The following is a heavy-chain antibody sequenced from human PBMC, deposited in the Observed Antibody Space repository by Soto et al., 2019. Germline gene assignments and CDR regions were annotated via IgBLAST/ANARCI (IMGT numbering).Heavy chain of an antibody. CDR3: ARNRIDYGYYYYGMDV. J-gene: IGHJ6*02. CDR2: IDPSDSYT. V-gene: IGHV5-10-1*01. CDR1: GDSFTSYW. D-gene: IGHD4-17*01. Sequence: GESLKISCKGSGDSFTSYWISWVRQMPGKGLGWMGRIDPSDSYTNYSPSFQGHVTISADKSISTAYLQWSSLKASDTAMYYCARNRIDYGYYYYGMDVWGQGTRVTVSS.